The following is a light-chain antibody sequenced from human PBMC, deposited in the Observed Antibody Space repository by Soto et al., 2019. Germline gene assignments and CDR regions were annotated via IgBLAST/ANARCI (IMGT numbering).Light chain of an antibody. V-gene: IGLV2-23*01. CDR2: EGN. Sequence: QSVLTQPASVSGSPGQSITISCTGTSSDVGNYHLVSWYQQYPGKAPKLMIYEGNKRPSGVSNRFSGSKSGNTASLTISGLQAEDEADYYCCSYAGSSTWVFGGGTKVTVL. CDR1: SSDVGNYHL. CDR3: CSYAGSSTWV. J-gene: IGLJ3*02.